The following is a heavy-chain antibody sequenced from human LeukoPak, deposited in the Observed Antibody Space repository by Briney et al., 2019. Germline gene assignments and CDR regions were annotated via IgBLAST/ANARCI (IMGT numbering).Heavy chain of an antibody. D-gene: IGHD5-12*01. CDR3: AKDRTDIATPDY. Sequence: GGSLRLSCAASGFTFSTYAMTWVRQAPGKGLEWVSAISGSGGSTYYADSVKGRFTIYRDNSKNTLYLQMNSLRAEDTAVYYCAKDRTDIATPDYWGQGTLVTVSS. J-gene: IGHJ4*02. CDR1: GFTFSTYA. V-gene: IGHV3-23*01. CDR2: ISGSGGST.